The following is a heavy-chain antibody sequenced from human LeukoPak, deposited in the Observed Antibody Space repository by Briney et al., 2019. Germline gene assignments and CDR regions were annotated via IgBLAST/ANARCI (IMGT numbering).Heavy chain of an antibody. CDR1: GGSISRSNYY. D-gene: IGHD3-22*01. V-gene: IGHV4-39*01. J-gene: IGHJ3*02. Sequence: SETLSLTCIVSGGSISRSNYYWGWIRQSPGKGLEWIGSIYYSGNTYYNPSLKSRVTISVDTSKNQFSQKLSSVTAADTAVYYCARGDYYYDSTDLGAFDIWGQGTMVAVSS. CDR3: ARGDYYYDSTDLGAFDI. CDR2: IYYSGNT.